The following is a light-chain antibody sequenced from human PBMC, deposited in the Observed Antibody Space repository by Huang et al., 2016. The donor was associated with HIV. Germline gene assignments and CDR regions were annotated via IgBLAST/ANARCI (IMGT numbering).Light chain of an antibody. J-gene: IGKJ2*01. V-gene: IGKV1-33*01. Sequence: DIQMTQSPSSLSASVGDRVTITCQASQDISNYLNWYQQIPGKAPKLLISGASNLDTGVPSRFSGGGYGTDFTFTISSLQPEDFATYYCQQYDIVPYTFGQGTRLEIK. CDR2: GAS. CDR1: QDISNY. CDR3: QQYDIVPYT.